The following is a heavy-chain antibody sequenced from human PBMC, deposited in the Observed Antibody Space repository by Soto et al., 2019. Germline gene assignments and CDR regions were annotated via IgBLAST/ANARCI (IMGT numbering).Heavy chain of an antibody. CDR2: ISGSGGST. CDR3: AKVTRRYCSGGSCYSAGSPYYGMDV. V-gene: IGHV3-23*01. J-gene: IGHJ6*02. Sequence: GGSLRLSCAASGFTFSSYAMSWVRQAPGKGLEWVSAISGSGGSTYYADSVKGRFTISRDNSKNTLYLKMNSLRAEDTAVYYCAKVTRRYCSGGSCYSAGSPYYGMDVWGQGTTVTVSS. D-gene: IGHD2-15*01. CDR1: GFTFSSYA.